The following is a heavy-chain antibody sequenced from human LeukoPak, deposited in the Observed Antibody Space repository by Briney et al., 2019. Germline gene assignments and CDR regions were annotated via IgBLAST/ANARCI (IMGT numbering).Heavy chain of an antibody. J-gene: IGHJ3*02. CDR1: GGSINSGGYS. V-gene: IGHV4-30-2*01. D-gene: IGHD6-6*01. CDR3: ARNPTYSTSSRDAFDI. Sequence: PSQTLSLTCAVSGGSINSGGYSWSWIRQPPGKGLEWVGYIYHSGSTCYNPSLRSRVTISLDRSKNQFSLKLSSVTAADTAVYYCARNPTYSTSSRDAFDIWGQGTMVTVSS. CDR2: IYHSGST.